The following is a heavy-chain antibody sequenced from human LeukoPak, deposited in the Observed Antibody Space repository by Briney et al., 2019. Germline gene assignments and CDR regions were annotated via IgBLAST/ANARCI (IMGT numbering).Heavy chain of an antibody. CDR1: GYTVTELS. Sequence: ASVKVSCKVSGYTVTELSMHWVRQAPGKGLEWMGGFDPEDGETIYAQKFQGRVTMTEDTSTDTAYMELSSLRSEDTAVYYCATDRPPGYYDSSGYSYWGQGTLVTVSS. D-gene: IGHD3-22*01. CDR2: FDPEDGET. CDR3: ATDRPPGYYDSSGYSY. J-gene: IGHJ4*02. V-gene: IGHV1-24*01.